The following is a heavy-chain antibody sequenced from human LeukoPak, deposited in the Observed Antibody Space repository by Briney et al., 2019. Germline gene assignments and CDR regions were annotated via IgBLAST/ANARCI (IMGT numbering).Heavy chain of an antibody. Sequence: SETLSLTCTVSGYSISSGYYWAWIRQPPGKGLQWIGNIYHSGNTYYNPSLKSRPTISVDTSKNQFSLKLSSVTAADTAVYYCARDSNWFDPWGQGTLVTVSS. CDR3: ARDSNWFDP. CDR1: GYSISSGYY. J-gene: IGHJ5*02. V-gene: IGHV4-38-2*02. CDR2: IYHSGNT.